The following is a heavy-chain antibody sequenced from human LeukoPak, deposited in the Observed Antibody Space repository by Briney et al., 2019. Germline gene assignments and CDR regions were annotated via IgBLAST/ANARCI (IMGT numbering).Heavy chain of an antibody. CDR1: GGSFSSYY. D-gene: IGHD2-8*01. V-gene: IGHV4-59*01. Sequence: SETLSLTCTVSGGSFSSYYWSWIRQPPGKGLAWTGHIYYSGSPNYNPSLKSRVTISVDTSKNQFSLKLSSVTAADTAVYYCARLVWGYSQTLPWYYYYYMDVWGKGTTVTVSS. CDR3: ARLVWGYSQTLPWYYYYYMDV. J-gene: IGHJ6*03. CDR2: IYYSGSP.